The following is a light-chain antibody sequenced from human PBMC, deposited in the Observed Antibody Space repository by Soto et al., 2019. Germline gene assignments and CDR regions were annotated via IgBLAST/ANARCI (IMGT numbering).Light chain of an antibody. J-gene: IGLJ1*01. CDR2: DVS. Sequence: QSALTQPASVSGSPGQSITISCVGTSGDIGDYNYVSWYQQHPGKVPKVIIYDVSNRPSGVSYRFSGTKSGNTASLTVSGLQAEDETDYSCCSYTGSGTLIFGTGTKVPVL. CDR3: CSYTGSGTLI. CDR1: SGDIGDYNY. V-gene: IGLV2-14*01.